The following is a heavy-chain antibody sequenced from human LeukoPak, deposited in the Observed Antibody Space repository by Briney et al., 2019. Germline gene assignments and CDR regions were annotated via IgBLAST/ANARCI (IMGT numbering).Heavy chain of an antibody. J-gene: IGHJ3*02. D-gene: IGHD3-10*01. V-gene: IGHV4-34*01. Sequence: SETLSLTCAVYGGSFSGYYWSWIRQPPGKGLEWIGEINHSGSTNYNPSLKSRVTISVYTSKNQFSLKLSSVTAADTAVYYCARRHMVRGRNAFDIWGQGTMVTVSS. CDR3: ARRHMVRGRNAFDI. CDR2: INHSGST. CDR1: GGSFSGYY.